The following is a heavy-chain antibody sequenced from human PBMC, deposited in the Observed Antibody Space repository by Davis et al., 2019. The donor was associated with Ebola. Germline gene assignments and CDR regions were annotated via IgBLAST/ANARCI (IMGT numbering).Heavy chain of an antibody. Sequence: SVKVSCKASGGTFSSYAISWVRQAPGQGLEWMGGIIPIFGTANYAQKFQGRVTITADKSTSTAYMELSSLRSEDTAVYYCGRGTLGYCSSTSCYEGYYYGMDVWGQGTTVTVSS. CDR1: GGTFSSYA. CDR3: GRGTLGYCSSTSCYEGYYYGMDV. CDR2: IIPIFGTA. J-gene: IGHJ6*02. V-gene: IGHV1-69*06. D-gene: IGHD2-2*01.